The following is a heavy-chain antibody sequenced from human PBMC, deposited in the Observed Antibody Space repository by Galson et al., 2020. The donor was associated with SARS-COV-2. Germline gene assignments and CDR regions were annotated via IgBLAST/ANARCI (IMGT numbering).Heavy chain of an antibody. CDR1: GYTVTESS. D-gene: IGHD2-15*01. Sequence: GESLKISCKVSGYTVTESSMHWLRQAPGKGLEWMGGFDPEDAQTTYAQKFQGRVTMTEDTSTNTAYMVLSSLKSEDTATYYCATEYCISGLCPPLPTDNGLDVWGQGTTVTVSS. CDR3: ATEYCISGLCPPLPTDNGLDV. CDR2: FDPEDAQT. V-gene: IGHV1-24*01. J-gene: IGHJ6*02.